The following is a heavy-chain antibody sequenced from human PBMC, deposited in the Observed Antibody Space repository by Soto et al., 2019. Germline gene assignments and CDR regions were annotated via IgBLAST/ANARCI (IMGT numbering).Heavy chain of an antibody. CDR2: ISGSGGST. CDR3: AKVHGSGNYHNLPDY. D-gene: IGHD3-10*01. V-gene: IGHV3-23*01. Sequence: EVQLLESGGGLVQPGGSLRLSCAASGFTFSSYAISWVRQAPGKGLEWVSLISGSGGSTYYADSVKGRFTISRDNSKNTRDLQMNSMIAEDTAVYYCAKVHGSGNYHNLPDYWGQGTLVTVSS. J-gene: IGHJ4*02. CDR1: GFTFSSYA.